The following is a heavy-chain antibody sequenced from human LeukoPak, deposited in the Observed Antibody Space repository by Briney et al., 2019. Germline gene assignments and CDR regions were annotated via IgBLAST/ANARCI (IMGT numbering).Heavy chain of an antibody. CDR3: ENRATVSASMVG. V-gene: IGHV3-48*04. Sequence: GASLRLSCAASGFTFSSFSMDWVRQAPGKGLEWVSYISSSSSTIYYADSVKGRFTISRDNAKNSLSRQMNSLRVEDTAGYKGENRATVSASMVGWGRGATVCVSS. CDR1: GFTFSSFS. CDR2: ISSSSSTI. D-gene: IGHD3-10*01. J-gene: IGHJ6*04.